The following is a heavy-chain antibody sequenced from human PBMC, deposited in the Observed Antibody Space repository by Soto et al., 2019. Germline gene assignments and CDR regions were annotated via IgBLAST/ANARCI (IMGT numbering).Heavy chain of an antibody. CDR3: AKQRTTVTTSFDY. CDR2: ISCYVGNT. CDR1: GFTFGAHP. J-gene: IGHJ4*02. V-gene: IGHV3-23*01. Sequence: DVQLLESGGGLVQPGGSLRVSCAASGFTFGAHPMSWVRQAPGKGLEWVSTISCYVGNTYYLDSLKGRFTISRDNSKNPLFLQIHSLREADTAIYYCAKQRTTVTTSFDYWGQGTLVTVSS. D-gene: IGHD4-17*01.